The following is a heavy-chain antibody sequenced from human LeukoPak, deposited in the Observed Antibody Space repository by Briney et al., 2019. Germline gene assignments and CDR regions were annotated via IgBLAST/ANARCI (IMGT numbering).Heavy chain of an antibody. CDR2: IYYSGST. V-gene: IGHV4-39*07. D-gene: IGHD3-22*01. CDR3: ARDPRGYYDSSGYPFDI. CDR1: GGSISSSSYY. J-gene: IGHJ3*02. Sequence: SEILFLTCTVSGGSISSSSYYWGWIRQPPGKGLEWIGSIYYSGSTYYNPSLKSRVTISVDTSKNQFSLKLSSVTAADTAVYYCARDPRGYYDSSGYPFDIWGQGTMVTVSS.